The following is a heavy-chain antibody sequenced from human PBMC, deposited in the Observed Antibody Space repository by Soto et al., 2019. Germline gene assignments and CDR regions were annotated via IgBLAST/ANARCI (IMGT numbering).Heavy chain of an antibody. V-gene: IGHV4-39*01. CDR1: GGSISSFTYY. Sequence: SETLSLTCTVSGGSISSFTYYWGWIRQPPGKGLEWIGTVYYNENTYYNPSLKGRVTISVDTAKNQFSLNLRSVTAADTAIYFCERRERYYGSPGWFDPWGKGTLVTVS. J-gene: IGHJ5*02. CDR3: ERRERYYGSPGWFDP. D-gene: IGHD3-10*01. CDR2: VYYNENT.